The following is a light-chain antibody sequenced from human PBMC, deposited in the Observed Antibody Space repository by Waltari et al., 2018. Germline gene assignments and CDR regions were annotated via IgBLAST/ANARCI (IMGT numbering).Light chain of an antibody. CDR2: DAS. CDR3: QQRRNWPLS. V-gene: IGKV3-11*01. Sequence: VLTQSPATLSLSPGDRAALSCRASQSIVDAIAWYQQRTGQTPRLLIYDASNRAPGIPARFSGSGSGTDFTLTISSLEPEDFAVYYCQQRRNWPLSFGQGTRLEIK. CDR1: QSIVDA. J-gene: IGKJ5*01.